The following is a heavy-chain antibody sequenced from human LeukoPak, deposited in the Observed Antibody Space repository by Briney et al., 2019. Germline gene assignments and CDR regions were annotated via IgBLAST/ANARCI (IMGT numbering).Heavy chain of an antibody. J-gene: IGHJ6*02. V-gene: IGHV3-30*18. D-gene: IGHD3-16*02. CDR2: ISYDGSNK. CDR1: GFTFTNYG. Sequence: PGRSLRLSCAASGFTFTNYGMHWVRQAPGKGLEWVAVISYDGSNKYYVNSVKGRFTISRDNSKNTPSLQRNGLRGEDTAVYYCAKASIYVYYGMDVWGQGTTVIVSS. CDR3: AKASIYVYYGMDV.